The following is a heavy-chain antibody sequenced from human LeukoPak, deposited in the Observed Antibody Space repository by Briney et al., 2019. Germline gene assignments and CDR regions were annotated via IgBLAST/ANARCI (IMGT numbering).Heavy chain of an antibody. D-gene: IGHD1-26*01. CDR1: GFTFSDYY. J-gene: IGHJ4*02. CDR3: ARALDRGSYAIDY. CDR2: ICSSGSTI. Sequence: GGSLRLSCAASGFTFSDYYMSWIRQAPGKGLEWVSYICSSGSTIYYADSVKGRFTISRDNAKNSLYLQMNSLRAEDTAVYYCARALDRGSYAIDYCSQGTMVTVPS. V-gene: IGHV3-11*01.